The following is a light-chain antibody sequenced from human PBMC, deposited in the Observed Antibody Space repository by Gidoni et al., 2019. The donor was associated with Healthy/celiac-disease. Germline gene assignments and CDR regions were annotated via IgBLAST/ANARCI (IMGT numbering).Light chain of an antibody. J-gene: IGKJ5*01. V-gene: IGKV3-11*01. CDR1: QSVSSY. CDR3: QQRSNRPIT. Sequence: EIVLTQSPATLSLSPGERATLSCRASQSVSSYLAWYQQKPGQAPRLLIYDASNRATGIPARFSGGGSGTDFTLTISSLEHEDFAVYYCQQRSNRPITFGQGTRLEIK. CDR2: DAS.